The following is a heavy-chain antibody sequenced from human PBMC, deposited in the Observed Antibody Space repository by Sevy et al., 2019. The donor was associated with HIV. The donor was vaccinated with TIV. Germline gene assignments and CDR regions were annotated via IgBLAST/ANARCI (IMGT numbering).Heavy chain of an antibody. J-gene: IGHJ6*02. CDR2: IWYDGSNK. CDR1: GFTFSSYG. V-gene: IGHV3-33*01. Sequence: GGSLRLSCAASGFTFSSYGMHWVRQAPGKGLEWVAVIWYDGSNKYYADSVKGRFTISSDNSKNTLYLQMNSLRAEDTAVYYCARAVGRWDQRPSDEYGMDVWGQGTTVTVSS. D-gene: IGHD6-25*01. CDR3: ARAVGRWDQRPSDEYGMDV.